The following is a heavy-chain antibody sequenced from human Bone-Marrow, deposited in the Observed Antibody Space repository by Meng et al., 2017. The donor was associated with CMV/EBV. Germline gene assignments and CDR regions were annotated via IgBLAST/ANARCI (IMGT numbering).Heavy chain of an antibody. Sequence: ASVKVSCKASGYTFTGYYMHWVRQAPGQGLEWMGWINPNSGGTNYAQKFQGRVTMTRDTSISTAYMELSRLRSDDTAVYYCARDRELERRGQPDYWGQGTLVTVSS. J-gene: IGHJ4*02. CDR1: GYTFTGYY. CDR2: INPNSGGT. CDR3: ARDRELERRGQPDY. V-gene: IGHV1-2*02. D-gene: IGHD1-1*01.